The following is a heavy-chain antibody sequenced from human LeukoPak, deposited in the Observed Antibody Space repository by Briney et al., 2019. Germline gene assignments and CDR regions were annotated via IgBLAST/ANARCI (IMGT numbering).Heavy chain of an antibody. Sequence: PSETLSLTCTVSGYSISSGYYWGWIRQPPGKGLEWIGSIYHSGSTYYNPSLKSRVTISVDTSKNQFSLKLSSVAAADTAVYYCARVDTYYYDSSGYYIDYWGQGTLVTVSS. CDR3: ARVDTYYYDSSGYYIDY. CDR1: GYSISSGYY. V-gene: IGHV4-38-2*02. CDR2: IYHSGST. J-gene: IGHJ4*02. D-gene: IGHD3-22*01.